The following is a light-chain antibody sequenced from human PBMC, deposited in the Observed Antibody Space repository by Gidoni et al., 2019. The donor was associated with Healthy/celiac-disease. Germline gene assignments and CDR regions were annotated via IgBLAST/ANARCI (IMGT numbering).Light chain of an antibody. CDR3: SSYTSSSTLV. CDR1: SSDVGGYNY. J-gene: IGLJ2*01. V-gene: IGLV2-14*01. CDR2: DVS. Sequence: SALPQPASVSGSPGQSITLSCTGTSSDVGGYNYVSWYQQPPGKAPKLMIYDVSNRPSGVSNRFSGSKSGNTASLTISGLQAEDEADYYCSSYTSSSTLVFGGGTKLTVL.